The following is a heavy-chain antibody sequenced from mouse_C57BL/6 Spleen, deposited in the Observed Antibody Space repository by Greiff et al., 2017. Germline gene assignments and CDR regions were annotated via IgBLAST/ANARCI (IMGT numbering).Heavy chain of an antibody. CDR2: ISYDGSN. Sequence: EVQLQQSGPGLVKPSQSLSLTCSVTGYSITSGYYWNWIRQFPGNKLEWMGYISYDGSNNYNPSLKNRISITRDTSKNQFFLKLNSVTTEDTATYYCARDPYSSYFDYWGQGTTLTVSS. D-gene: IGHD3-1*01. CDR3: ARDPYSSYFDY. J-gene: IGHJ2*01. CDR1: GYSITSGYY. V-gene: IGHV3-6*01.